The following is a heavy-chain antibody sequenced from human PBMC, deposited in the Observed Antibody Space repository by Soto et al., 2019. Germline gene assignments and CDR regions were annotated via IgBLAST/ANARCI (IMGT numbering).Heavy chain of an antibody. D-gene: IGHD2-8*02. CDR1: GGSISSGDFS. CDR2: IYYGGST. CDR3: ARDKITGLFDY. J-gene: IGHJ4*02. V-gene: IGHV4-30-2*01. Sequence: SETLSLTCAVSGGSISSGDFSWNWIRQPPGKGLEYIGYIYYGGSTYYNPSLQSRVTISVDTSKNQFSLKLTSVTAADTAVYYCARDKITGLFDYWGQGTLVTVSS.